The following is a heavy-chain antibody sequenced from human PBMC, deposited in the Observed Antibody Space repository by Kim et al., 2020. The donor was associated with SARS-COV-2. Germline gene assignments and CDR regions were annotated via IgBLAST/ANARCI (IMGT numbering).Heavy chain of an antibody. CDR3: ARGVGLLPGYSYGYHFDY. J-gene: IGHJ4*02. D-gene: IGHD5-18*01. Sequence: GESLKISCKGSGYSFTSYWISWVRQMPGKGLEWMGRIDPSDSYTNYSPSFQGHVTISADKSISTAYLQWSSLKASDTAMYYCARGVGLLPGYSYGYHFDYWGQGALVTVSS. V-gene: IGHV5-10-1*01. CDR2: IDPSDSYT. CDR1: GYSFTSYW.